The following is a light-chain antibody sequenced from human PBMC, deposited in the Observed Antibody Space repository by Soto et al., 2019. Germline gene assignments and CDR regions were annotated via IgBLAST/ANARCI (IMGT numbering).Light chain of an antibody. CDR3: QQFDSSVT. Sequence: EIVLTXSPGSLSLXXXXXATLSCRASQSVSSTFFAWYQQRPGQAPRLLMYGASSRATGIPERFSGSGSGTDFTLTISRLEPEDFAVYYCQQFDSSVTFGQGTKVEIK. CDR2: GAS. CDR1: QSVSSTF. V-gene: IGKV3-20*01. J-gene: IGKJ1*01.